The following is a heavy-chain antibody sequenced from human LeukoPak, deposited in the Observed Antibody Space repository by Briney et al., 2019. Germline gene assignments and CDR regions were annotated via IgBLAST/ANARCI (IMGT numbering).Heavy chain of an antibody. V-gene: IGHV4-61*02. CDR1: GGSISSGSYY. J-gene: IGHJ6*03. CDR2: IYTSGST. D-gene: IGHD3-3*01. Sequence: SQTLSLTCTVSGGSISSGSYYWSWIRQPAGKGLEWIGRIYTSGSTNYNPSLKSRVTTSVDTSKNQFSPKLSSVTAADTAVYYCARLIDFWSYYMDVWGKGTRSPSP. CDR3: ARLIDFWSYYMDV.